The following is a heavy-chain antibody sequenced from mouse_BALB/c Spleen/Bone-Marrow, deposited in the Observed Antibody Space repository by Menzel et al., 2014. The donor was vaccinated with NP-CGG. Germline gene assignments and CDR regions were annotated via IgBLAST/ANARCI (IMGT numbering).Heavy chain of an antibody. V-gene: IGHV5-12*02. J-gene: IGHJ3*01. D-gene: IGHD2-4*01. Sequence: EVQLVESGGGLVQPGGSLKLSCATSGFPFSAYYMYWVRQTPEKRLEGVAYISNGGGSTYYPDTVKGRFTISRDNAKNTLYLQMSRLKSEDTAMYYCARHNYDETWFAYWGQGTLVTVSA. CDR1: GFPFSAYY. CDR2: ISNGGGST. CDR3: ARHNYDETWFAY.